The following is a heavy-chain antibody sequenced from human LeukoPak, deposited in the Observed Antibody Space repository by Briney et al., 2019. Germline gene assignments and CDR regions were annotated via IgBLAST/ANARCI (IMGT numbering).Heavy chain of an antibody. CDR3: ARDRAADRDGMDV. Sequence: QTGGSLRLSCAASGFTLSSYWMHWVRQAPRKGLVWVSRINSDGSSTNYADSVKGRFTISTDNAKNKLYLQMNSRRAEDTAIYFCARDRAADRDGMDVWGKGTTVTVSS. J-gene: IGHJ6*04. V-gene: IGHV3-74*01. CDR2: INSDGSST. CDR1: GFTLSSYW.